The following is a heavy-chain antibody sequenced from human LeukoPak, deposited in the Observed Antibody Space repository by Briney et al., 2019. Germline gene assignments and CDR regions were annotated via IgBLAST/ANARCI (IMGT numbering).Heavy chain of an antibody. CDR3: ARDGYSSGFSA. Sequence: GSLRLSCEASGFTFSSYSMNWVRQAPGKGLEWIGEINHSGSTNYNPSLKSRVTISVDTSKNQFSLKLSSVTAADTAVYYCARDGYSSGFSAWGQGTLVTVSS. CDR1: GFTFSSYS. V-gene: IGHV4-34*01. D-gene: IGHD6-19*01. J-gene: IGHJ4*02. CDR2: INHSGST.